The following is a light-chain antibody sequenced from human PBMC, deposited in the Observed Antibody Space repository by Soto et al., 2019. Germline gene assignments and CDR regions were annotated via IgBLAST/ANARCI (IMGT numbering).Light chain of an antibody. J-gene: IGKJ2*01. CDR3: QQYSNRPPDT. CDR1: QSVNSN. CDR2: GAS. V-gene: IGKV3-15*01. Sequence: EIVMTQSPATLSVSPGERATLSCRASQSVNSNLAWYQQKPGQAPRLLIYGASTRVAGIPARFSGSGSGTEFSFTIISLKSEDFAVYYCQQYSNRPPDTFGQGTKLEIK.